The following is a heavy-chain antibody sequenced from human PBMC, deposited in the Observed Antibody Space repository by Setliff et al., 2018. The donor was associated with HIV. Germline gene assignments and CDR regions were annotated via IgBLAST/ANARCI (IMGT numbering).Heavy chain of an antibody. CDR3: ARQFWMLTTLYFDS. J-gene: IGHJ4*02. CDR1: GASISSSSHH. Sequence: PSETLSLTCTVSGASISSSSHHWAWIRQPPGKGLEYIGNIYYTGSTHHNPSLESRVATSVDTSKNQFSLKLSSVTAADTAVYYCARQFWMLTTLYFDSLGPGTLVTVSS. D-gene: IGHD3-16*01. CDR2: IYYTGST. V-gene: IGHV4-39*01.